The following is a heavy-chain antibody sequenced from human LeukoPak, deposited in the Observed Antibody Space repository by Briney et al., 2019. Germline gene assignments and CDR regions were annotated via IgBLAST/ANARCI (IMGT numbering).Heavy chain of an antibody. D-gene: IGHD5-18*01. J-gene: IGHJ4*02. V-gene: IGHV3-7*01. CDR1: GFTFSSYG. Sequence: GGSLRLSCAASGFTFSSYGMHWVRQAPGKGLEWVANMNQDGSERNFVDSVKGRFTISRDNAKNSLFLHMNSLRAEDTAVYYCARDKGYSQFDYWGQGTLVTVSS. CDR3: ARDKGYSQFDY. CDR2: MNQDGSER.